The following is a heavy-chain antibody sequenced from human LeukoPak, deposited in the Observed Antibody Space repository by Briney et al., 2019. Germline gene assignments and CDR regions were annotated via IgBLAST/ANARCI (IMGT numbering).Heavy chain of an antibody. Sequence: GGSLRLSCAASGFSFTSYWMTWVRQAPGKGLEPVASVKHDGSVKYYVDSIKGRFTISRDNAKNSLYLQMNSLRAEDTALYYCARNPRGYSGYGNYYYYYMDVWGKGTTVTVSS. CDR2: VKHDGSVK. CDR3: ARNPRGYSGYGNYYYYYMDV. V-gene: IGHV3-7*03. D-gene: IGHD5-12*01. J-gene: IGHJ6*03. CDR1: GFSFTSYW.